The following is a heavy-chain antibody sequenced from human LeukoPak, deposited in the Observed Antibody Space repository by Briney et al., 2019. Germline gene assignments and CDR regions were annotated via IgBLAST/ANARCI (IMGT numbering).Heavy chain of an antibody. CDR2: INSDGSNT. CDR1: GFTFSTYW. D-gene: IGHD3-10*01. CDR3: VSGVSIWLGNAFDF. V-gene: IGHV3-74*01. Sequence: GGSLRLSCAASGFTFSTYWMHWARHDPGKGLVWVSRINSDGSNTIYADSVKGRFTISRDNAENTLYLQMNSLRPEDTAVYYCVSGVSIWLGNAFDFWGQGTMVTVSS. J-gene: IGHJ3*01.